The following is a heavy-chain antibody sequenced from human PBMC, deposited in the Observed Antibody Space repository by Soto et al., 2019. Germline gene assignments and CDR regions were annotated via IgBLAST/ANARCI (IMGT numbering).Heavy chain of an antibody. CDR2: IDPSDSQT. CDR1: GDSFTSFW. Sequence: PVESLKISCRGAGDSFTSFWISWVRQMPGKGLEWMGRIDPSDSQTYYSPSFRGHVTISVTKSITTVFLQWSSLRASDTAMYYCARQIYDSDTGPNFQYYFDSWGQGTPVTVSS. V-gene: IGHV5-10-1*01. J-gene: IGHJ4*02. CDR3: ARQIYDSDTGPNFQYYFDS. D-gene: IGHD3-22*01.